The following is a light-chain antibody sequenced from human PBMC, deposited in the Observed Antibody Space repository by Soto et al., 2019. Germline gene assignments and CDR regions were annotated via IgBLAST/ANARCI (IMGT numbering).Light chain of an antibody. Sequence: DIVLTQSPGTLSLSPGDTATLSCRASQSVSNNYLAWYQQKPGQAPRLLIYGASNRATGIPDRFSGSGSGTDFTLTISRLEPEDFAVYYCQQYGSSGTFGQGTKVDIK. V-gene: IGKV3-20*01. CDR3: QQYGSSGT. J-gene: IGKJ1*01. CDR2: GAS. CDR1: QSVSNNY.